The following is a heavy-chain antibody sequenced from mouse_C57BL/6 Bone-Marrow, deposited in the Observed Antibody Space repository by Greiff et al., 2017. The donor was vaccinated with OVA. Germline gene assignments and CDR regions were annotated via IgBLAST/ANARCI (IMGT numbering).Heavy chain of an antibody. J-gene: IGHJ2*01. Sequence: QVQLQQPGAELVKPGASVKMSCKASGYTFTSYWITWVKQRPGQGLEWIGDIYPGSGSTNYNEKFKSKATLTVDTSSRTAYMQLSSLTSEDSAVYYCASSIYYYGSSYEDYWGQGTTLTVSS. D-gene: IGHD1-1*01. V-gene: IGHV1-55*01. CDR1: GYTFTSYW. CDR3: ASSIYYYGSSYEDY. CDR2: IYPGSGST.